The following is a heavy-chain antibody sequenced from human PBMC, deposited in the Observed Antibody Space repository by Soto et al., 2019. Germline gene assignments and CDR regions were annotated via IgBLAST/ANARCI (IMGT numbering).Heavy chain of an antibody. CDR1: GGSISSYY. V-gene: IGHV4-59*08. CDR3: ARQGFGPLHGLVDV. CDR2: VHHSWGS. J-gene: IGHJ6*02. D-gene: IGHD3-10*01. Sequence: QVQLQESGPGLVKPSETLSLSCTVSGGSISSYYWSWFRQSPGKRMEWIGYVHHSWGSSYNPSLRGXVXXSLATSKSQFSLKVTPVTATDTAVYYCARQGFGPLHGLVDVWGQGTTVTVSS.